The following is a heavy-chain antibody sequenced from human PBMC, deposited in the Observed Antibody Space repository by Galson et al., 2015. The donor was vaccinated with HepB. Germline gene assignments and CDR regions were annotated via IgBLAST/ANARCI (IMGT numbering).Heavy chain of an antibody. V-gene: IGHV3-21*01. CDR2: IRSTSTYI. J-gene: IGHJ5*02. CDR1: GFTFSSYS. D-gene: IGHD5-12*01. CDR3: VREMGRFSGYDS. Sequence: CAASGFTFSSYSMNWVRQAPGKGLEWVSCIRSTSTYIYYADSVKGRFTISRDNAKNSMYLQMNSLRAEDTAIYYCVREMGRFSGYDSWGQGTLVTVSS.